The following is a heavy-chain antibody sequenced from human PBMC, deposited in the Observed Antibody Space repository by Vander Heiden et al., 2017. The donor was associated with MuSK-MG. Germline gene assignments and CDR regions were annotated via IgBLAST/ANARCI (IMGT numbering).Heavy chain of an antibody. CDR3: ARDSGSNTAHIKGYFDY. D-gene: IGHD5-18*01. V-gene: IGHV3-21*01. Sequence: EVQLVESGGGLVKPGGSLRLSCAASGFTFSSYSMNWVRQAPGKGLEWVSSISSSSSYIYYADSMKGRVTTSRDNAKNSLYLKMNSLRADDTAVYYCARDSGSNTAHIKGYFDYWGQGTLVTVSS. CDR2: ISSSSSYI. CDR1: GFTFSSYS. J-gene: IGHJ4*02.